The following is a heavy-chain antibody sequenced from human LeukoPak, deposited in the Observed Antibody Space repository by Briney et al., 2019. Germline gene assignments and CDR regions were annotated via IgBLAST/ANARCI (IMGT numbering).Heavy chain of an antibody. CDR2: TSYDGSNK. V-gene: IGHV3-30*04. CDR1: GFTFSSYA. D-gene: IGHD6-13*01. CDR3: ASSGGRGGIAAAGTGMVLDY. J-gene: IGHJ4*02. Sequence: PGGSLRLSCAASGFTFSSYAMHWVRQAPGKGLEWVAVTSYDGSNKYYADSVKGRFTISRDNSKNTLYLQMNSLRAEDTAVYYCASSGGRGGIAAAGTGMVLDYWGQGTLVTVSS.